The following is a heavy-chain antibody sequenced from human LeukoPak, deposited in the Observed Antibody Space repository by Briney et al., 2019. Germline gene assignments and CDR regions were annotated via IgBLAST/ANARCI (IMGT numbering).Heavy chain of an antibody. CDR3: ARSHYCGGDCYAFDI. D-gene: IGHD2-21*01. CDR2: IYNSGST. V-gene: IGHV4-61*02. Sequence: TSETLSLTCTVPGGSISSGSYDSSWMRKPAGKGLKWIGRIYNSGSTNYNPSLKSRVTISVVTSKNQFSLKLSSVTAADTAVYYCARSHYCGGDCYAFDIWGQGTMVTVSS. J-gene: IGHJ3*02. CDR1: GGSISSGSYD.